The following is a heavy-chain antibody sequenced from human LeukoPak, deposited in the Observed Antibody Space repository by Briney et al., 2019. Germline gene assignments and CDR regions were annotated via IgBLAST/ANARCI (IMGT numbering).Heavy chain of an antibody. J-gene: IGHJ4*02. V-gene: IGHV3-33*01. CDR3: AREVYVRAATGGYYFDY. Sequence: GGSLRLSCAASGFTFSSYGMHWVRQAPGNGLEWVAVIWYDGSNKYYADSVKGRFTISRDNSKNTLYLQMNSLRAEDTAVYYCAREVYVRAATGGYYFDYWGQGTLVTVSS. CDR2: IWYDGSNK. D-gene: IGHD2-15*01. CDR1: GFTFSSYG.